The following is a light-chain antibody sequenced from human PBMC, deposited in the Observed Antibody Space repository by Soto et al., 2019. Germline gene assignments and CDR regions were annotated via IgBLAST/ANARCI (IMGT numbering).Light chain of an antibody. V-gene: IGKV3-11*01. CDR3: QQYNSYSYT. CDR1: QSVYSY. CDR2: DAS. J-gene: IGKJ2*01. Sequence: EIVLTQSPATLSLSPGERATLSCRASQSVYSYLAWYQQKPGQAPRLLIYDASNRATGIPARFSGSGSGTDFTLTIGSLEPDDFATYYCQQYNSYSYTFGQGTKLEIK.